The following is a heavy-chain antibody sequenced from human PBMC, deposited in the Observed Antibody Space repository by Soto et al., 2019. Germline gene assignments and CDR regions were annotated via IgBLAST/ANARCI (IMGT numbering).Heavy chain of an antibody. CDR1: GYTFTSYY. CDR2: INPSGGST. Sequence: QVQLVQSGAEVKKPGASVKVSCKASGYTFTSYYMHWVRQAPGQGLEWMGIINPSGGSTSYAQKFPGRVTMTRDTSTSTVYMELSSLRSEDTAVYYCARDLGTMVRAATPWGQGTLVTVSS. V-gene: IGHV1-46*03. CDR3: ARDLGTMVRAATP. D-gene: IGHD3-10*01. J-gene: IGHJ5*02.